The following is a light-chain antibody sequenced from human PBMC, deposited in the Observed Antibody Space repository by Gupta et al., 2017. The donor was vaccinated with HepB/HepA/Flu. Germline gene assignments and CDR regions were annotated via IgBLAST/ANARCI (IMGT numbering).Light chain of an antibody. CDR3: QQYYSSLWT. CDR2: WAS. CDR1: QNLLYSSNNRNY. Sequence: DIVLTQSPDSLAVSLGERATIDCKASQNLLYSSNNRNYLAWYQQKPGRPPRLLIYWASTRESGVPHRFRGSGSGTDFTLPISSLQAEDVAVYYCQQYYSSLWTFGRGTKVEIK. J-gene: IGKJ1*01. V-gene: IGKV4-1*01.